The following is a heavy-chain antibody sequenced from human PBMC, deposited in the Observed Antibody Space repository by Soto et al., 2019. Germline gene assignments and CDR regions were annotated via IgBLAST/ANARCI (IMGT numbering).Heavy chain of an antibody. D-gene: IGHD2-15*01. J-gene: IGHJ4*02. CDR3: DRRRKTVAETAEFEL. CDR2: IYHGGST. CDR1: GGSISSSNW. Sequence: SETLSRTCAVSGGSISSSNWWSWVRQPPGKGLEWIGEIYHGGSTEYNPSLKSPVTISVDKSMNQFSLKLTSVTAADTGMYFWDRRRKTVAETAEFELWGQGTLVTVS. V-gene: IGHV4-4*02.